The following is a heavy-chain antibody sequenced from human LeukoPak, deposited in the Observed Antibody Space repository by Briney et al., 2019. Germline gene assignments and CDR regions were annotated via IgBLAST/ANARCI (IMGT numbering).Heavy chain of an antibody. V-gene: IGHV1-2*06. D-gene: IGHD4-11*01. CDR1: GYTFTGYY. Sequence: ASVKVSCKASGYTFTGYYMHWLRQAPGQGIEWMGRINPNSGGTNYAQKFQGRGTMTRDTSISTAYMDLSRLRSDDTAVNYCARVINSLGYLDYWGQGTLVTVSS. CDR2: INPNSGGT. CDR3: ARVINSLGYLDY. J-gene: IGHJ4*02.